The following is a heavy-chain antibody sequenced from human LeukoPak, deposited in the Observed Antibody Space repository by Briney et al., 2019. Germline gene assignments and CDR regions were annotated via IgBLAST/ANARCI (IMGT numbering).Heavy chain of an antibody. D-gene: IGHD3-22*01. CDR1: GGSISSSNYY. J-gene: IGHJ4*02. V-gene: IGHV4-39*01. CDR3: AGPLLTYYSDSSAYS. CDR2: IYYSGST. Sequence: SETLSLTCSVSGGSISSSNYYWGWIRQPPGKGLEWFGIIYYSGSTYYNPSLKSRVTISIDTSKTHFSLKLSSVTAAYTVVYDCAGPLLTYYSDSSAYSWGQGTLVTVSS.